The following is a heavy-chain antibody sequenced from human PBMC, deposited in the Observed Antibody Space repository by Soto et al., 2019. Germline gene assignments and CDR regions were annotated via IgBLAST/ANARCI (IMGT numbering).Heavy chain of an antibody. Sequence: SETLSLTCAVSGYSISSGYYWGWIRQPPGKGLEWIGSIYHSGSTYYNPSLKSRVTISVDTSKNQFSLKLSSVTAADTAVYYCARFFYYYGSGAHDYWGQGTLVTVSS. V-gene: IGHV4-38-2*01. CDR3: ARFFYYYGSGAHDY. D-gene: IGHD3-10*01. J-gene: IGHJ4*02. CDR2: IYHSGST. CDR1: GYSISSGYY.